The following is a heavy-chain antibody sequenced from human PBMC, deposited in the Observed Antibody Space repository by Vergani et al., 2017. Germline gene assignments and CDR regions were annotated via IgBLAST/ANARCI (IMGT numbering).Heavy chain of an antibody. D-gene: IGHD6-19*01. CDR2: IYPGDSDI. J-gene: IGHJ5*02. CDR1: GYSFTSYW. CDR3: ARQYSRGSLYNRFDP. V-gene: IGHV5-51*01. Sequence: EVQLVQSGTEVKKPGESLKISCKGSGYSFTSYWIGWVRQMPGKGLEWMGIIYPGDSDIKYSPSFQGQVTISADKSISTAYLQWSSLKASDTAIYYCARQYSRGSLYNRFDPWGQGTLVTVSS.